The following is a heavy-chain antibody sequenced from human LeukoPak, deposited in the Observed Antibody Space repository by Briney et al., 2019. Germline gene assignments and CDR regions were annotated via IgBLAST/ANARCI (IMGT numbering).Heavy chain of an antibody. J-gene: IGHJ4*02. Sequence: GGSLRLSCAASGFTFSSYGMHWVRQAPGKGLEWVSVISYDGSNKYYADSVKGRFTISRDNAKNSLYLQMNSLRAEDTAVYYCARGVTFIGSDYWGQGTLVTVSS. V-gene: IGHV3-30*12. D-gene: IGHD2/OR15-2a*01. CDR1: GFTFSSYG. CDR3: ARGVTFIGSDY. CDR2: ISYDGSNK.